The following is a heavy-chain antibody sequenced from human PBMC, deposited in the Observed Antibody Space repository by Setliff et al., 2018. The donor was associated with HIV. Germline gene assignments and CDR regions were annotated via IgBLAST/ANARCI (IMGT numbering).Heavy chain of an antibody. J-gene: IGHJ5*02. Sequence: SETLSLTCTVSGGSISSRSYYWSWLRQPAGKGLEWIGRIYYTGIPTYNPSLEGRITMSVDRSKNQFSLRLTSVTAADTAMYYCARVSRLHPFDPWGQGTLVTVSS. CDR3: ARVSRLHPFDP. CDR1: GGSISSRSYY. V-gene: IGHV4-61*10. D-gene: IGHD2-15*01. CDR2: IYYTGIP.